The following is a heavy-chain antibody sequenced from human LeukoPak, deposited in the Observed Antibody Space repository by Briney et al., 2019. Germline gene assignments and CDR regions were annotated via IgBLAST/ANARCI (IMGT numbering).Heavy chain of an antibody. Sequence: GGSLRLSCAASGFTFSSYGMSWVRQAPGKGLEWVSAISGSGGSTYYADSVKGRFTISRDNSKNTLYLQMNSLRAEDTAVYYCAKPYDYGDYGGGPFDYWGQGTLVTVSS. V-gene: IGHV3-23*01. CDR3: AKPYDYGDYGGGPFDY. J-gene: IGHJ4*02. CDR1: GFTFSSYG. CDR2: ISGSGGST. D-gene: IGHD4-17*01.